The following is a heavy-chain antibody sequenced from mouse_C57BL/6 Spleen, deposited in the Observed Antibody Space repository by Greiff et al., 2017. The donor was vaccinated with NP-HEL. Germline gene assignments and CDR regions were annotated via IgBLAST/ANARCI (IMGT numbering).Heavy chain of an antibody. CDR2: INYDGSST. D-gene: IGHD2-12*01. J-gene: IGHJ3*01. CDR1: GFTFTDYY. V-gene: IGHV5-16*01. CDR3: ARGGYYTPLAY. Sequence: EVQLVESEGGLVQPGSSMKLSCTASGFTFTDYYMAWVRQVPEKGLEWVANINYDGSSTYYLDSLKSRFIISRDKAKNILYLQMSSLKSEDTATYYCARGGYYTPLAYWGQGTLVTVSS.